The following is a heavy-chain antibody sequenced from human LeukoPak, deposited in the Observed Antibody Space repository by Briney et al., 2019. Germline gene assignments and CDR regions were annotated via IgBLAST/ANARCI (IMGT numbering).Heavy chain of an antibody. D-gene: IGHD6-6*01. CDR2: IYTSGST. CDR3: ARDLIAARRGDYYYMDV. V-gene: IGHV4-4*07. Sequence: SETLSLTCTVSGGSISSSYWSWIRQPAGKGLEWIGRIYTSGSTNYNPSLKSRVTMSVDTSKNQFSLKLSSVTAADTAVYYCARDLIAARRGDYYYMDVWGKGTTVTASS. CDR1: GGSISSSY. J-gene: IGHJ6*03.